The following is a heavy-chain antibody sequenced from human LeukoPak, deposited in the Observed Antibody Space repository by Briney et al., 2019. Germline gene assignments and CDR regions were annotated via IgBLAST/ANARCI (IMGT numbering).Heavy chain of an antibody. J-gene: IGHJ5*02. CDR2: IYHSGST. CDR3: ARVDTAMAWENWFDP. CDR1: GYSISSGYY. D-gene: IGHD5-18*01. V-gene: IGHV4-38-2*01. Sequence: SETLSLTCAVSGYSISSGYYWGWIRQPPGKGLEWIGSIYHSGSTYYNPSLKSRVTISVDASKNQFSLKLSSVTAADTAVYYCARVDTAMAWENWFDPWGQGTLVTVSS.